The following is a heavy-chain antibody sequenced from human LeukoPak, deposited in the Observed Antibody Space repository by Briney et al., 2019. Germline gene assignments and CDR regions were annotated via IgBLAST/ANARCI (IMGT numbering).Heavy chain of an antibody. CDR2: INWNSGKT. CDR1: GFTFSSYS. V-gene: IGHV3-21*01. CDR3: AREGTVYGSGSYYPDY. D-gene: IGHD3-10*01. Sequence: GGSLRLSCAASGFTFSSYSMNWVRQAPGKGLEWVAGINWNSGKTGYADSVRGRFTISRDNVKNSLFLQMNSLRAEDTAVYFCAREGTVYGSGSYYPDYWGQGTLVTVSS. J-gene: IGHJ4*02.